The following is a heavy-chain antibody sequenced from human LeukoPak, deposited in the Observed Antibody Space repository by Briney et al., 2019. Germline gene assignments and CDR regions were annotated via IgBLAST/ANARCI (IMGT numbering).Heavy chain of an antibody. Sequence: GGSLRLSCAASGFTFSSYSMNWVRQAPGKGLEWVSYISSSSSTIYYADSVKGRFTISRDNAKNSLYLQMNSLRAEDTAVYYCARGGRSTYFDWSPDYWGQGTLVTVSS. D-gene: IGHD3-9*01. V-gene: IGHV3-48*04. CDR1: GFTFSSYS. J-gene: IGHJ4*02. CDR3: ARGGRSTYFDWSPDY. CDR2: ISSSSSTI.